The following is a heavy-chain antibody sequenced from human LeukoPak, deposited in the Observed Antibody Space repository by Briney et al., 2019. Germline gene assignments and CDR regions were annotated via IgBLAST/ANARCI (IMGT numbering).Heavy chain of an antibody. CDR3: ARDGGPPGNWNDDRWFDP. J-gene: IGHJ5*02. V-gene: IGHV3-48*02. CDR1: GFTFSSYS. CDR2: ISSSSSTI. D-gene: IGHD1-20*01. Sequence: GGSLRLSCAASGFTFSSYSMNWVRQAPGKGLEWVSYISSSSSTIYYADSVKGRFTISRDNAKNSLYLQMNSLRDEDTAVYYCARDGGPPGNWNDDRWFDPWGQGTLVTVSS.